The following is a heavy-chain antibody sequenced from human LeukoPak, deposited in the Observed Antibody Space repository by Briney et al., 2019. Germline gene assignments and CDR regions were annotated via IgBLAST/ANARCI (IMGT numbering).Heavy chain of an antibody. CDR2: IYHSGST. V-gene: IGHV4-4*02. CDR3: ASHDILHGSSEGFDP. D-gene: IGHD1-26*01. J-gene: IGHJ5*02. Sequence: PSETLSLTCTVSGGSISSSNWWSWVRQPPGKGLEWIGEIYHSGSTNYNPSLKSRVTISVDKSKNQFSLKLSSVTAADTAVYYCASHDILHGSSEGFDPWGQGTLVTVSS. CDR1: GGSISSSNW.